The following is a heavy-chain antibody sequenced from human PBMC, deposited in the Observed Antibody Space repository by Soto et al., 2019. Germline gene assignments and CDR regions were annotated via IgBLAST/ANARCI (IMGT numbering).Heavy chain of an antibody. CDR3: ARTPPGDYMGFDY. Sequence: ASVKVSCKASGYTFTGYYMHWVRQAPGQGLEWMGWINPNSGGTNYAQKFQGWVTMTRDTSISTAYMELSRLRSDDTAVYYCARTPPGDYMGFDYWGQGTLVTVSS. D-gene: IGHD4-17*01. CDR1: GYTFTGYY. J-gene: IGHJ4*02. V-gene: IGHV1-2*04. CDR2: INPNSGGT.